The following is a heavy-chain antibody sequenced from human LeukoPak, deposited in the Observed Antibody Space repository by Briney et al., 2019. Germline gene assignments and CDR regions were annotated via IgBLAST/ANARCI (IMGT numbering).Heavy chain of an antibody. J-gene: IGHJ6*03. CDR2: ITSGSSYI. Sequence: GGSLRLSCAASGFTFSPYSMNWVRQAPGEGLEWVSSITSGSSYIHYADSVEGRFTISRDNAKNSVYLQMNSLRAEDTAMYYCTRGPYCTNGVCAPWDYYYYMDVWGKGTTVTVSS. V-gene: IGHV3-21*01. D-gene: IGHD2-8*01. CDR3: TRGPYCTNGVCAPWDYYYYMDV. CDR1: GFTFSPYS.